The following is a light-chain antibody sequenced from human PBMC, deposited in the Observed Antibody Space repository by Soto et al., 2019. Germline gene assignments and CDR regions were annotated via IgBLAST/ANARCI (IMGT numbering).Light chain of an antibody. J-gene: IGKJ2*01. Sequence: DIQMTQFPPTLSASIGDRVTITCRASQTISSSLAWYQQKPGKAAKLLIYKASTLETGLPSRFSGSGSGTEFTLTISSLQPDDFATYYCQQYDSYSPYTFGQGTRLEIK. CDR2: KAS. V-gene: IGKV1-5*03. CDR1: QTISSS. CDR3: QQYDSYSPYT.